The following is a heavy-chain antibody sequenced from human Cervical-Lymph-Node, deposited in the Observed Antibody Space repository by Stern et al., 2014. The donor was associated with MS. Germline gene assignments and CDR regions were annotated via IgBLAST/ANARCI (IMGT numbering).Heavy chain of an antibody. V-gene: IGHV4-61*02. J-gene: IGHJ6*02. CDR3: AREDYDGSGHPYYYGLDV. Sequence: QLQLQESGPGLVKPSQTLSLTCTVSGGSIASSSYYWSWIRQPAGQGLEWIGRIFTSGSTNYNPSLQSRITLSVDTSKNQFSLRLSSVTAADTAVYYCAREDYDGSGHPYYYGLDVWGQGTTVTVSS. CDR1: GGSIASSSYY. D-gene: IGHD3-22*01. CDR2: IFTSGST.